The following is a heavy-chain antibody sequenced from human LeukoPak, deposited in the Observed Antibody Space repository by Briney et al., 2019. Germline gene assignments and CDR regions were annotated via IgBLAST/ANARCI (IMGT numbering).Heavy chain of an antibody. CDR3: ARDIVVVPAAGYYYMDV. V-gene: IGHV1-46*01. CDR1: GYSFTSHY. Sequence: ASVKVSCKASGYSFTSHYMHWVRQAPGQGLEWLGLINPSGSSTLYAQKLQGRVTMTTDTSTSTAYMELRSLRSDDTAVYYCARDIVVVPAAGYYYMDVWGKGTTVTISS. J-gene: IGHJ6*03. D-gene: IGHD2-2*01. CDR2: INPSGSST.